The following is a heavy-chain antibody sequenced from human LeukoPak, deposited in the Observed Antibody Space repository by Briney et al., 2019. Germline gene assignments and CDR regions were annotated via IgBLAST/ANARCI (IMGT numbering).Heavy chain of an antibody. V-gene: IGHV1-69*13. D-gene: IGHD6-13*01. J-gene: IGHJ4*02. CDR2: IIPIFGTA. CDR3: ARDAGSSWSYYFDF. CDR1: GGTFSSYA. Sequence: GASVKVSCTASGGTFSSYAISWVRQAPGQGLEWMGGIIPIFGTANYAQKFQGRVTITADESTSTAYMELSSLRSEDTAVYYCARDAGSSWSYYFDFWGQGTLVTVSS.